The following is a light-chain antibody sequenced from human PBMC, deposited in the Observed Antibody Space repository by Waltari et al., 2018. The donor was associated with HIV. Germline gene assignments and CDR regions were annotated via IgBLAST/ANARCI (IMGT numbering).Light chain of an antibody. V-gene: IGKV4-1*01. CDR3: QQYYSTPYT. J-gene: IGKJ2*01. Sequence: DIVMTQSPDSLTVFLGERATINCKSSQSVLYSSNNKNYLAWYQQKAGQPPKLLIYWASTRESWVPDRFSASVSGTDFILTISSLQAEDVSVYYCQQYYSTPYTFGQLTKLEIK. CDR2: WAS. CDR1: QSVLYSSNNKNY.